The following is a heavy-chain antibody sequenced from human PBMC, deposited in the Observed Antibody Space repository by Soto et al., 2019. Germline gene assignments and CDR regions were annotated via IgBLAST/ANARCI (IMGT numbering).Heavy chain of an antibody. V-gene: IGHV1-2*02. D-gene: IGHD3-3*01. CDR1: GYPVTAYY. J-gene: IGHJ3*02. CDR2: INPATGAA. Sequence: QLHLVQSGAVVKKPGASVTVSCSASGYPVTAYYMHWVRQAPGRGLEWRGGINPATGAAKYTQTFPGRVTMTRDTPTSTGLMELSGLTSEDTAVFYCARGGGVGVAGSAAFDMWGQGTLVTVSS. CDR3: ARGGGVGVAGSAAFDM.